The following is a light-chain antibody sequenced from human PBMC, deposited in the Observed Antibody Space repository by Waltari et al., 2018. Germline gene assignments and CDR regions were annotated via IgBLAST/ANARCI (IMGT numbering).Light chain of an antibody. CDR3: SSYAGSNNAFV. V-gene: IGLV2-8*01. J-gene: IGLJ1*01. CDR2: EVS. Sequence: QSALTQPPSASGSPGPSVTISCTGTSSAVGGYNYVSWYQQYPGKAPKLMIYEVSKRPSGVPDRFSGSKSGNTASLTVSGLQAEDEADYYCSSYAGSNNAFVFGTGTKVTVL. CDR1: SSAVGGYNY.